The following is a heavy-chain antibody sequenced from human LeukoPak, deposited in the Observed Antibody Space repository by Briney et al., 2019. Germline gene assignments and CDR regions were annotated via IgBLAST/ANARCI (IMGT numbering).Heavy chain of an antibody. D-gene: IGHD3-10*01. Sequence: GGSLRLSCAASGFTFSSYSMNWVRQAPGKGLEWVAVIWYDGSNKYYADSVKGRFTISRDNSKNTLYLQMNSLRAEDTAVYYCARDLSNGSGMPFDYWGQGTLVTVSS. V-gene: IGHV3-33*08. CDR2: IWYDGSNK. CDR3: ARDLSNGSGMPFDY. J-gene: IGHJ4*02. CDR1: GFTFSSYS.